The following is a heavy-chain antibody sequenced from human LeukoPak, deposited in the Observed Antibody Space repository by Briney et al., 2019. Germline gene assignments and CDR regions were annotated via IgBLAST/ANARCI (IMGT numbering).Heavy chain of an antibody. CDR2: IYYSGST. CDR3: ARDWGSGWPYFDY. V-gene: IGHV4-61*01. D-gene: IGHD6-19*01. Sequence: TSETLSLTCTVSGGSISSSSYYWGWIRQPPGKGLEWIGYIYYSGSTNYNPSLKSRVTISVDTSKNQFSLKLSSVTAADTAVYYCARDWGSGWPYFDYWGQGTLVTVSS. J-gene: IGHJ4*02. CDR1: GGSISSSSYY.